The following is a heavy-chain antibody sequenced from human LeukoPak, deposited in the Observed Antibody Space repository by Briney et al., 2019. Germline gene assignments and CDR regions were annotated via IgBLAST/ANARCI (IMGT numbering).Heavy chain of an antibody. CDR2: ISYDGSNK. Sequence: GGSLRLSCAASGFTFSSYGMHWVRQAPGKGLEGVADISYDGSNKYYAGSVKGRFTISRDNSKNTLYLQMNSLRAEDTAVYYCAKDLRPEYYFDYWGQGTLVTVSS. J-gene: IGHJ4*02. CDR1: GFTFSSYG. CDR3: AKDLRPEYYFDY. V-gene: IGHV3-30*18.